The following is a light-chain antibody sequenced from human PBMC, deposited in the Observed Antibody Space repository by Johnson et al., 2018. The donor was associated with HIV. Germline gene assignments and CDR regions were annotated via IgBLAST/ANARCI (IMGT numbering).Light chain of an antibody. CDR2: EDY. Sequence: HSVFTQPPSVSAAPGQKVTISCSGSSSNIGNNYVSWYQHLPGTAPKLLIYEDYKRPSGIPDRFSGSKSGTSATLGITGLQTGDEADYYCGTWDSSLSAYVFGTGTKVTVL. CDR3: GTWDSSLSAYV. CDR1: SSNIGNNY. V-gene: IGLV1-51*02. J-gene: IGLJ1*01.